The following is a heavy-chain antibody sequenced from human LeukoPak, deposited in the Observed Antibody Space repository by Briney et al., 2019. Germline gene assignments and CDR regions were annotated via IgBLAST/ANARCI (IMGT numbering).Heavy chain of an antibody. CDR1: GFTFSSYW. CDR3: ARGMGAIYTDY. CDR2: INSDGSTT. Sequence: GGSLRLSCGASGFTFSSYWMHWVRQAPGKGLVWISRINSDGSTTSYADSVKGRFTISRDNAKNSLYLQMNSLRAEDTAVYYCARGMGAIYTDYWGQGTLVTVSS. V-gene: IGHV3-74*01. D-gene: IGHD1-26*01. J-gene: IGHJ4*02.